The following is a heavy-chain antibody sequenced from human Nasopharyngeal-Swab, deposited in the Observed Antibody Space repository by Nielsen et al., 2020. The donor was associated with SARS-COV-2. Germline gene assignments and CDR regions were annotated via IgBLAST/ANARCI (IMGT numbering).Heavy chain of an antibody. Sequence: WIRQPPGKGLEWIGEINHSGSTDYNPFLKSRVTISVDTFKNQFSLKLSSVTAADTAVYYCAGYCSSTSCYGSYYFDYWGQGTLVTVSS. V-gene: IGHV4-34*01. J-gene: IGHJ4*02. D-gene: IGHD2-2*01. CDR3: AGYCSSTSCYGSYYFDY. CDR2: INHSGST.